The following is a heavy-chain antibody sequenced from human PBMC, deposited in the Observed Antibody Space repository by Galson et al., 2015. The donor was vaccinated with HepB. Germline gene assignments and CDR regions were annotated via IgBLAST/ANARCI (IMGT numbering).Heavy chain of an antibody. V-gene: IGHV4-39*07. J-gene: IGHJ5*02. Sequence: ETLSLTCTVSGGSISNHDYCWAWIRQPPGKGLEWIGSIYYSGSTYHNPSLKSRVTTSLDASKNQFSLRLNSVTAADTAVYYCAFVHLTGNLGRGWFDPWGPGTVVTVSS. CDR1: GGSISNHDYC. D-gene: IGHD1-20*01. CDR3: AFVHLTGNLGRGWFDP. CDR2: IYYSGST.